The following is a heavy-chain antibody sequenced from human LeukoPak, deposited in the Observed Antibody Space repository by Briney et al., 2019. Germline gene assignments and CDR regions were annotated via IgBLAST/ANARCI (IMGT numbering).Heavy chain of an antibody. V-gene: IGHV4-39*01. Sequence: SETLFLTCTVSGGSISSSSYYWGWIRQPPGKGLEWIGSIYYSGDTYYNPSLKSRRVTISVDTSKNQSSLRLSSVTAADTAVYYCARHQWHYYYYTGVWGKGSTVTVSS. D-gene: IGHD6-19*01. CDR3: ARHQWHYYYYTGV. J-gene: IGHJ6*03. CDR1: GGSISSSSYY. CDR2: IYYSGDT.